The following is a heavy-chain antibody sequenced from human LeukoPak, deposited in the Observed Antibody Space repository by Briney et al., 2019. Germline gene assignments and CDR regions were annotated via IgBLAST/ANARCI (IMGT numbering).Heavy chain of an antibody. V-gene: IGHV3-48*03. D-gene: IGHD6-13*01. CDR1: GFTFSSYE. Sequence: PGGSLRLSCAASGFTFSSYEMNWVRQAPGKGLEWVSCISSSCSTIYYADSVKGRFTISRDNAKNSLYLQMNSLRAEDTAVYYCARDHNSVGPYSSSWYSFGVWGQGTLVTVSS. CDR3: ARDHNSVGPYSSSWYSFGV. CDR2: ISSSCSTI. J-gene: IGHJ4*02.